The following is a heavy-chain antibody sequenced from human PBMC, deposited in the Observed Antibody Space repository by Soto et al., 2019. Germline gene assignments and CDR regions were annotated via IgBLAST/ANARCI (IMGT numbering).Heavy chain of an antibody. J-gene: IGHJ6*02. Sequence: QVHLVQSGAEVKKPGASVKVSCKASGYTFTNYDINWVRQAPGQGLEWMGGISTYTGNTNYAQTLQGRVTMTTDTXTXTVXMELRSLRSDDTAVYYCARGYYYGSGRPTPGGMDVWGQGTTVTVSS. V-gene: IGHV1-18*01. CDR2: ISTYTGNT. CDR1: GYTFTNYD. D-gene: IGHD3-10*01. CDR3: ARGYYYGSGRPTPGGMDV.